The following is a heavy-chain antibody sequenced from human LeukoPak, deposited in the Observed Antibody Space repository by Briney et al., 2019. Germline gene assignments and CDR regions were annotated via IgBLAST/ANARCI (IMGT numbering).Heavy chain of an antibody. V-gene: IGHV1-2*02. CDR1: GYTFTGYY. J-gene: IGHJ4*02. CDR2: INPNSGGT. Sequence: ASVKVSFKASGYTFTGYYMHWVRQAPGQGLEWMGWINPNSGGTNYAQKFQGRVAMTRDTSISTAYMELSSLRSDDTAVYYCASVYYYGSGSHLHWGQGTLVTVSS. D-gene: IGHD3-10*01. CDR3: ASVYYYGSGSHLH.